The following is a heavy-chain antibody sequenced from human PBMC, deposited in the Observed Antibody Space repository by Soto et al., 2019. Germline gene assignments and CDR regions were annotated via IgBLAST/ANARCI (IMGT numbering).Heavy chain of an antibody. Sequence: GGSLRLSCASSVFTFMTYGMHWVRQAPGKGLEWVAVISDDGSNKYNIAPMEGRFTISRDNSKNTLYLQMNSLRTEDTAVYYCAKGTGYTSGTNDAFDIWGQGTMVTVSS. CDR3: AKGTGYTSGTNDAFDI. V-gene: IGHV3-30*18. D-gene: IGHD5-18*01. CDR1: VFTFMTYG. CDR2: ISDDGSNK. J-gene: IGHJ3*02.